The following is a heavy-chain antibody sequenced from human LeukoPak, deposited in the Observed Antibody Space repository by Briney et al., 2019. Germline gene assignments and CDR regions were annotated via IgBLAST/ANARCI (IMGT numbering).Heavy chain of an antibody. CDR1: GFTFSSYA. Sequence: GGSLRLSCAASGFTFSSYAMGWVRQAPGKGLEWVSGISGSGGSTYYADSVKGRFIISRDNSKNTLYLQMNSLRAEDTAVYYCAKTAYGSGSYAYAFDIWGQGTMVTVSS. V-gene: IGHV3-23*01. D-gene: IGHD3-10*01. J-gene: IGHJ3*02. CDR3: AKTAYGSGSYAYAFDI. CDR2: ISGSGGST.